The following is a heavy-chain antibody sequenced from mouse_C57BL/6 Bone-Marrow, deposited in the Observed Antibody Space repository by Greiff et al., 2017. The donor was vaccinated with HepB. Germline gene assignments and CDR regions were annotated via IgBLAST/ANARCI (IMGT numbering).Heavy chain of an antibody. Sequence: QVTLKVCGPGILQPSQTLSLTCSFSGFSLSTFGMGVGWIRQPSGKGLEWLAHIWWDDDKYYNPALKSRLTISKDTSKNQVCLKIANVDTADTATYSCARSYDYDWYYFDYWGQGTTLTVSS. CDR3: ARSYDYDWYYFDY. D-gene: IGHD2-4*01. J-gene: IGHJ2*01. V-gene: IGHV8-8*01. CDR2: IWWDDDK. CDR1: GFSLSTFGMG.